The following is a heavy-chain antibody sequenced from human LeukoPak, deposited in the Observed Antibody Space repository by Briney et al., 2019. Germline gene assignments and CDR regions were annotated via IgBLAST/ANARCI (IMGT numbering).Heavy chain of an antibody. CDR1: GFSFIGYA. J-gene: IGHJ4*02. CDR3: ARGSSLGYCTGTSCYHRYLDY. V-gene: IGHV3-64*01. CDR2: ISGNGDHT. D-gene: IGHD2-2*01. Sequence: PGGSLRLSCAASGFSFIGYAMHWVRQAPGKGLEYVSAISGNGDHTYYANSVKGRFTISRDNSKNTLYLQMGSLRGEDMAVYYCARGSSLGYCTGTSCYHRYLDYWGQGTLVTVSS.